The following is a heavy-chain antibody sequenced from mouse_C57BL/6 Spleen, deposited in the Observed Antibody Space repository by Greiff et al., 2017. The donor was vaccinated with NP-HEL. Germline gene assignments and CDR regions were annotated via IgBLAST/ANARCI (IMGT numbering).Heavy chain of an antibody. CDR2: IDPENGAT. V-gene: IGHV14-4*01. CDR1: GFSFTDDY. CDR3: TTYRDGPWFAY. D-gene: IGHD3-1*01. J-gene: IGHJ3*01. Sequence: VQLQQSGPELVRPGASVTLSCTSSGFSFTDDYMHWVKQRPEQGLEWIGWIDPENGATGYASKFQGKATLTADTSSNTAYLQLSSLTSEDTAVYYCTTYRDGPWFAYWGQGTLVTVSA.